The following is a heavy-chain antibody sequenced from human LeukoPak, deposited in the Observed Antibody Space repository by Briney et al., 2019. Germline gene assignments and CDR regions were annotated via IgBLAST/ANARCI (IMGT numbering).Heavy chain of an antibody. D-gene: IGHD1-1*01. CDR3: AYASDNPFDY. J-gene: IGHJ4*02. CDR2: VNSDGGST. CDR1: GFTFSSYW. Sequence: RPGGSLRLSCAASGFTFSSYWMHWVRQAPGKGLVWVSRVNSDGGSTTYADSVKGRFTISRDNAKNTLYLQMNSLRAGDTAVYYCAYASDNPFDYWGQGTLVTVSS. V-gene: IGHV3-74*01.